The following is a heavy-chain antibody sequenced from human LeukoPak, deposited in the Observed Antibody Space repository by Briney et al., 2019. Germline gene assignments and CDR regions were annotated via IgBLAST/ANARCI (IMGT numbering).Heavy chain of an antibody. Sequence: PGGSLRLSCAASGFTFSSYAMHWVRQAPGKGLEWVAVISYDGSNKYYADSVKGRFTISRGNSRNTLYLQMNSLRAEDTAVYYCTVTPDAFDIWGQGTMVTVSS. V-gene: IGHV3-30-3*01. CDR3: TVTPDAFDI. CDR1: GFTFSSYA. J-gene: IGHJ3*02. CDR2: ISYDGSNK. D-gene: IGHD4-17*01.